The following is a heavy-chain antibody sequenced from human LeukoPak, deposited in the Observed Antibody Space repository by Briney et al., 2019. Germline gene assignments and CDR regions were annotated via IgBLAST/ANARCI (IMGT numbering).Heavy chain of an antibody. V-gene: IGHV3-48*03. CDR3: ARDRGAQWLVPLDY. D-gene: IGHD6-19*01. CDR1: GFTFSSYE. J-gene: IGHJ4*02. CDR2: ISSSGSTI. Sequence: GGSLRLSCAASGFTFSSYEMNWVRQAPGKGLEWVSYISSSGSTIYYADSVKGRFTISRDNAKNSLYLQMNSLRAGDTAVYYCARDRGAQWLVPLDYWGQGTLVTVSS.